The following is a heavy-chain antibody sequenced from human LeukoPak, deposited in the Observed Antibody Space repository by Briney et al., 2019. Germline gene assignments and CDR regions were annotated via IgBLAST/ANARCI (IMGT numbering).Heavy chain of an antibody. J-gene: IGHJ6*03. V-gene: IGHV3-66*01. CDR3: AGYGGRYPYYMEV. D-gene: IGHD1-26*01. CDR2: MYTLGDT. Sequence: TGGSLRLSCAASGFTFSGSAMHWVRQAPGKGLEWVSVMYTLGDTYYADSVRGRFTISRDNSKNTLYLQMNSLRAEDTAVYYCAGYGGRYPYYMEVWGKGTTVTISS. CDR1: GFTFSGSA.